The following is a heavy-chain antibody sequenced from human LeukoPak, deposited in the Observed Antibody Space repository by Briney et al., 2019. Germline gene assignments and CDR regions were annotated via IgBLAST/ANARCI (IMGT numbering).Heavy chain of an antibody. J-gene: IGHJ4*02. CDR2: INHSGST. Sequence: SEILSLTCAVYGGSFSGYYWSWIRQPPGKGLEWIGEINHSGSTNYNPSLKSRVTISVDTSKNQFSLKLSSVTAADTAVYYCARRRCSSTSCYRQKYYFDYWGQGTLVTVSS. D-gene: IGHD2-2*02. CDR3: ARRRCSSTSCYRQKYYFDY. V-gene: IGHV4-34*01. CDR1: GGSFSGYY.